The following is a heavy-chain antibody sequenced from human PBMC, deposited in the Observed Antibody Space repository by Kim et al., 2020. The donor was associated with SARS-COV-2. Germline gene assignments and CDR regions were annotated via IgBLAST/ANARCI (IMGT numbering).Heavy chain of an antibody. V-gene: IGHV5-51*01. J-gene: IGHJ4*02. D-gene: IGHD6-13*01. CDR2: IYPGDSDT. CDR3: ARHEGSSWHPYYFDY. CDR1: GYSFTSYW. Sequence: GESLKISCKGSGYSFTSYWIGWVRQMPGKGLEWMGIIYPGDSDTRYSPSFQGQVTISADKSISTAYLQWSSLKASDTAMYYCARHEGSSWHPYYFDYWGQGTLVTVSS.